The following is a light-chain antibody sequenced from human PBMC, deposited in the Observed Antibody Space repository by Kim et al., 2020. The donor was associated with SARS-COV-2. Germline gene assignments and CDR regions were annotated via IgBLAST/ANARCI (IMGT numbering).Light chain of an antibody. CDR1: SLRSYY. CDR3: NSRDSNDNVV. V-gene: IGLV3-19*01. CDR2: GKN. J-gene: IGLJ2*01. Sequence: VALGQTVSITCQGDSLRSYYATWYQQKPGQAPILVIYGKNNRPSWIPDRFSGSSSGNTASLTITGTQAGDEADYYCNSRDSNDNVVFGGGTKLTVL.